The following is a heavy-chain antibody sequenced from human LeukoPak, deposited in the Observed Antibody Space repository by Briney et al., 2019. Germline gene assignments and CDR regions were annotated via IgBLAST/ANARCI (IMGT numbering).Heavy chain of an antibody. CDR2: INQDGSEK. Sequence: GGSLRLSCEASGFRFGGFWMNWVRQAPGKGPERVANINQDGSEKLYVDSVKGRFTISRDNAKNSLYLQMNSPRVEDTAVYYCTRDIRETYVLGGDGTVVTVSS. D-gene: IGHD3-16*01. CDR1: GFRFGGFW. CDR3: TRDIRETYVL. J-gene: IGHJ3*01. V-gene: IGHV3-7*01.